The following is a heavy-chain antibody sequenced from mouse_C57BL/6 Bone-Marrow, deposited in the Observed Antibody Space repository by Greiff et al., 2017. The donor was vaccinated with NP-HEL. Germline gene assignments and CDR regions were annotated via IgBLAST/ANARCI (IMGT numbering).Heavy chain of an antibody. CDR2: IRNKANGYTT. CDR1: GFTFTDYY. J-gene: IGHJ1*03. CDR3: ARPYYYGSSYWYFDV. D-gene: IGHD1-1*01. V-gene: IGHV7-3*01. Sequence: EVQLVESGGGLVQPGGSLSLSCAASGFTFTDYYMSWVRQPPGKALEWLGFIRNKANGYTTEYSASVKGRFTISRDNSQSILYLQMNALRAEDSATYYCARPYYYGSSYWYFDVWGTGTTVTVSS.